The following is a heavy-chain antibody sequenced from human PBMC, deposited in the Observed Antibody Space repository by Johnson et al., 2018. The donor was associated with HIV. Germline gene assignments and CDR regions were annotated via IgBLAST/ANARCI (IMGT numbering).Heavy chain of an antibody. Sequence: EVQLVESGGVLVKPGGSLRLSCAASGFTFSNYYMSWIRQAPGKGLEWVSVIYSGGRTYYADFVQGRFTISRDNSKNTVYLLMNSLRGEDTAVYYCARILLGYCRAWGQGTMVTVSS. CDR2: IYSGGRT. J-gene: IGHJ3*01. CDR1: GFTFSNYY. CDR3: ARILLGYCRA. V-gene: IGHV3-66*01. D-gene: IGHD2-15*01.